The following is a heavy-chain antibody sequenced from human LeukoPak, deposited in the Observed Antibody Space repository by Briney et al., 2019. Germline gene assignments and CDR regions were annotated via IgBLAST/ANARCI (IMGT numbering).Heavy chain of an antibody. V-gene: IGHV1-69*05. CDR3: ARDLVRGPSRYSYGYRSLVY. J-gene: IGHJ4*02. D-gene: IGHD5-18*01. CDR1: GGTFSSYA. CDR2: IIPIFGTA. Sequence: ASVKVSCKASGGTFSSYAISWVRQAPGQGLEWMGRIIPIFGTANYAQKFQGRVTITTDESTSTAYMELSSLRSEDTAVYYCARDLVRGPSRYSYGYRSLVYWGQGTLVTVSS.